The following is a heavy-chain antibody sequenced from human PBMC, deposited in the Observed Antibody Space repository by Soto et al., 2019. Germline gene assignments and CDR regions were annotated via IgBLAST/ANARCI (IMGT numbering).Heavy chain of an antibody. D-gene: IGHD3-3*01. J-gene: IGHJ5*02. CDR2: IHNSGST. V-gene: IGHV4-59*12. CDR3: ARGGYDFWSGSESNWFDP. CDR1: GCSISFYY. Sequence: SETLSLTCTVSGCSISFYYWSWIRQPPGKGLEWIGHIHNSGSTTYNPSLKSRVTMSIDTSKKQFSLKLSSVTAADTAVYYCARGGYDFWSGSESNWFDPWGQGTLVTVS.